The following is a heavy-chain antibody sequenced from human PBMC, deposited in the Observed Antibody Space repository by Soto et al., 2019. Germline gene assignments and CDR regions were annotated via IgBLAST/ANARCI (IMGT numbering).Heavy chain of an antibody. J-gene: IGHJ6*03. V-gene: IGHV3-74*01. CDR2: INSDGSVS. CDR1: GFTFSNYW. CDR3: ARGDCVGGTCYSLAGSFYYYMDV. Sequence: EVQLVESGGGLVQPGGSLRLSRAASGFTFSNYWMYWVRQAPGKGLVWVSRINSDGSVSSYADSVKGRLTISRDNVKNTLYLQMDGLRAEDTAVYYCARGDCVGGTCYSLAGSFYYYMDVWGKGTTVTVFS. D-gene: IGHD2-15*01.